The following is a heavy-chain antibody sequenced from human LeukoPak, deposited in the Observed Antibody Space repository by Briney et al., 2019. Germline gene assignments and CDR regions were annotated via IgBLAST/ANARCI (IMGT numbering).Heavy chain of an antibody. J-gene: IGHJ3*02. CDR2: ISDRGDST. V-gene: IGHV3-23*01. D-gene: IGHD3-9*01. CDR1: GFSVTTYA. CDR3: AKGRWGLTINNFDI. Sequence: GSLRLSCAASGFSVTTYAMGWVRQAPGKGLEWVSVISDRGDSTHYADSVKGRFTISRDSSKNTLYLQMNSLRGEDTAVYYCAKGRWGLTINNFDIWGQGTMVTVSS.